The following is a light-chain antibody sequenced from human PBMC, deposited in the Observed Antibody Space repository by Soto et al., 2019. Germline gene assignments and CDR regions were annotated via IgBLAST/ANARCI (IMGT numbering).Light chain of an antibody. V-gene: IGKV1-9*01. J-gene: IGKJ4*01. CDR2: DAS. CDR3: QQLNSHPFS. Sequence: DIQLTPSPSFLSASVGDRVTITCRASQGINSHLAWYQQMPGKVPNLLIYDASTLQTGVPSRFSGSGSGTEFTLTISSLQPEDFAADYCQQLNSHPFSFGGGTKVEIK. CDR1: QGINSH.